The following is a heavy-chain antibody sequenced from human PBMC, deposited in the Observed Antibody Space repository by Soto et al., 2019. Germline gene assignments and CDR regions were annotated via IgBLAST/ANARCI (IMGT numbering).Heavy chain of an antibody. V-gene: IGHV1-69*13. CDR2: IIPIFGTA. Sequence: GASVKVSCKASGGTFSSYAISWVRQAPGQGLEWMGGIIPIFGTANYAQKFQGRVTITADESTSTAYMELSSLRSEDTAVYYCARALAAGVVISSFDPWGEGTLVTVSS. D-gene: IGHD3-3*01. CDR3: ARALAAGVVISSFDP. CDR1: GGTFSSYA. J-gene: IGHJ5*02.